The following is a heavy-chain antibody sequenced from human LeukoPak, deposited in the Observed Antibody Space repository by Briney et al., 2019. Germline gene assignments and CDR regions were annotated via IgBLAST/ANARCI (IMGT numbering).Heavy chain of an antibody. CDR2: ITNDGSST. V-gene: IGHV3-74*01. Sequence: SGGSLRLSCAAPGLTFSSHWMHWVRQAPGKGLVRVSRITNDGSSTTYADSVKGRFTTSRDNAKNMLYLQVNSLRAEDTAVYYCARGYGSSRGWYWGQGTLVTVSS. J-gene: IGHJ4*02. D-gene: IGHD6-6*01. CDR3: ARGYGSSRGWY. CDR1: GLTFSSHW.